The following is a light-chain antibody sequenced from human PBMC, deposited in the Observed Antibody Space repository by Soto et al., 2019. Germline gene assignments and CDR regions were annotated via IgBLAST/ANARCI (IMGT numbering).Light chain of an antibody. CDR2: EVS. CDR1: NSDVGGYKY. Sequence: HSVLTQPASVSGSPGQSITISCTGTNSDVGGYKYVSWYQQHPGKAPKLMIYEVSNRPSGVSNRFSGSKSGNTASLTISGLQAEDEADYYCSSYTSSNTLVFGTGTKVTVL. V-gene: IGLV2-14*01. J-gene: IGLJ1*01. CDR3: SSYTSSNTLV.